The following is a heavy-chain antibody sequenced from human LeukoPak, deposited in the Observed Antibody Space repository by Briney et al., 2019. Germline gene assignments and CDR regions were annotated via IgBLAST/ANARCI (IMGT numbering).Heavy chain of an antibody. CDR2: IWYGGSNK. V-gene: IGHV3-33*01. Sequence: PGGSLRLSCAASGFTFSSYGMHWVRQAPGKGLEWVAVIWYGGSNKYYADSVKGRFTISRDNSKNTLYLQMNSLRAEDTAVYYCARINSGSYAFDIWGQGTMVTVSS. J-gene: IGHJ3*02. CDR1: GFTFSSYG. CDR3: ARINSGSYAFDI. D-gene: IGHD1-26*01.